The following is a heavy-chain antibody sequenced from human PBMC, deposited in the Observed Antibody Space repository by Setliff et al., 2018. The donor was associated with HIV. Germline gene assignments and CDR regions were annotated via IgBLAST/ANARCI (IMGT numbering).Heavy chain of an antibody. J-gene: IGHJ4*02. D-gene: IGHD6-19*01. CDR2: IHTSGST. CDR3: ASHSGGWNYYLDY. Sequence: SETLSLTCTVSGDSIGYYYWSWIRQPAGRGLEWMGRIHTSGSTNYNPSLTSRVTLSVDTSKNQFSLKVNSVTATDTAVYYCASHSGGWNYYLDYWGQGTLVTVSS. CDR1: GDSIGYYY. V-gene: IGHV4-4*07.